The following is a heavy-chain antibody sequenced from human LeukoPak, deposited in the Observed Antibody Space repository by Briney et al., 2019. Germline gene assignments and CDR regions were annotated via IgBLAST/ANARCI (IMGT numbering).Heavy chain of an antibody. CDR3: AKDSSSSWLDYFDY. J-gene: IGHJ4*02. D-gene: IGHD6-13*01. CDR2: ISWNSGSI. Sequence: PGGSLRLSCAASGFTFDDCAVHWVRQAPGKGLEWVSGISWNSGSIGYADSVKGRFTISRDNAKNSLYLQMNSLRAEDTALYYCAKDSSSSWLDYFDYWGQGTLVTVSS. CDR1: GFTFDDCA. V-gene: IGHV3-9*01.